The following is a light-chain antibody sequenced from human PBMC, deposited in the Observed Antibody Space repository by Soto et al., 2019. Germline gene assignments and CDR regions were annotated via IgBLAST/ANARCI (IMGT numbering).Light chain of an antibody. CDR1: QSLLANCNNKNC. J-gene: IGKJ2*01. Sequence: DIVMTQSPDSLAVSLGERATINCKSSQSLLANCNNKNCLAWYQHKPGQPPKMLILWASTRESGVPDRFSGSGSVTDFTLTISSLQAEDAAVYYCQQFFSPPFPFGQGTKLEIK. CDR2: WAS. CDR3: QQFFSPPFP. V-gene: IGKV4-1*01.